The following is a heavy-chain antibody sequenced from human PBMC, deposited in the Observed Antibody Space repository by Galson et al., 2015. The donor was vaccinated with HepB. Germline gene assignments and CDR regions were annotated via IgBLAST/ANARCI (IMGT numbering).Heavy chain of an antibody. D-gene: IGHD3-16*01. CDR3: ARTPENHDYVLDY. CDR2: ISAYNGNT. V-gene: IGHV1-18*04. CDR1: GYTFTRYA. J-gene: IGHJ4*02. Sequence: SVKVSCKAPGYTFTRYAISWVRQAPGQGLEWVGWISAYNGNTNYALKLQGRVTMTTDTSTSTAYVELGSLRSDDTAVYYCARTPENHDYVLDYWGQGTLVTVSS.